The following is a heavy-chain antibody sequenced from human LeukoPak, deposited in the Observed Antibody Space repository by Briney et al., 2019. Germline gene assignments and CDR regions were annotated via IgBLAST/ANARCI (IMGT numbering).Heavy chain of an antibody. V-gene: IGHV3-7*04. CDR2: TKHDGSER. Sequence: AGGSLRLSCAASGFSFSDAYMHWVRQAPGKGLEWVANTKHDGSERYYVDSVKGRFTISRDNVKNSLFLQMDSLRAEDTAVYYCARGGLYGDYYFDYWGQGTLVTVTS. D-gene: IGHD2-21*02. J-gene: IGHJ4*02. CDR1: GFSFSDAY. CDR3: ARGGLYGDYYFDY.